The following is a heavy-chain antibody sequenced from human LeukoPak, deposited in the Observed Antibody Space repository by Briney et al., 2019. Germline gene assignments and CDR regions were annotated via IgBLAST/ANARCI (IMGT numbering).Heavy chain of an antibody. CDR3: ARVNWDGSGSYFDY. D-gene: IGHD3-10*01. J-gene: IGHJ4*02. CDR1: GGSISSYY. V-gene: IGHV4-59*01. Sequence: SETLSLTCTVSGGSISSYYWSWIRQPPGKGLEWIGYIYYSGSTNYNPSLKSRVTISVDTSKNQFSLKLSSVTAADTAVYYCARVNWDGSGSYFDYWGQGTLVTVSS. CDR2: IYYSGST.